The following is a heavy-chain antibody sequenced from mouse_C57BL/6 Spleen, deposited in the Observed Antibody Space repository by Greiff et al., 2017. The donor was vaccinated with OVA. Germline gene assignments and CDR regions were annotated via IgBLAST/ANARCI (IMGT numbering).Heavy chain of an antibody. CDR1: GFSLTSYG. J-gene: IGHJ1*03. V-gene: IGHV2-2*01. D-gene: IGHD1-1*01. Sequence: QVQLQQSGPGLVQPSQSLSITCTVSGFSLTSYGVHWVRQSPGKGLEWLGVIWRGGSTDYNAAFISRLSISKDNSKSQVFFKMNSLQADDTAIYYCARNDYYGSSHWYFDVWGTGTTVTVSS. CDR2: IWRGGST. CDR3: ARNDYYGSSHWYFDV.